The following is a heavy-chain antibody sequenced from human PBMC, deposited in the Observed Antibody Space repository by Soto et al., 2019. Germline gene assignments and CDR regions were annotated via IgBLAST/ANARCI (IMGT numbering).Heavy chain of an antibody. Sequence: GGSPRLSCAASGFTFDDYAMHWVRQAPGKGLEWVSGISWNSGSIGYADSVKGRFTISRDNAKNSLYLQMNSLRAEDTALYYCAKVGSSYDYIWGSYQNAFDIWGQGTMVTVSS. CDR2: ISWNSGSI. CDR1: GFTFDDYA. J-gene: IGHJ3*02. CDR3: AKVGSSYDYIWGSYQNAFDI. V-gene: IGHV3-9*01. D-gene: IGHD3-16*02.